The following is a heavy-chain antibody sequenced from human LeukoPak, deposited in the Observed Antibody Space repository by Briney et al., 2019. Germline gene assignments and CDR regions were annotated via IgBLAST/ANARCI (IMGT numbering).Heavy chain of an antibody. V-gene: IGHV4-59*08. CDR3: ARHKSTWSFDSSGYFDY. CDR1: GGSISSYY. CDR2: IYYSGST. Sequence: SETLSLTCTVSGGSISSYYWSWIRQPPGKGLEWNGYIYYSGSTNYNPSLKSRVTISVDTSKNQFSLKLSSVTAADTAVYYCARHKSTWSFDSSGYFDYWGQGTLVTVSS. D-gene: IGHD3-22*01. J-gene: IGHJ4*02.